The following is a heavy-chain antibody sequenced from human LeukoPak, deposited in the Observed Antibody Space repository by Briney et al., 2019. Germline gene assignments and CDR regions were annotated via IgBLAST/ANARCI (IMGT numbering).Heavy chain of an antibody. CDR3: ARGLATLDIVVVPAANPLDY. J-gene: IGHJ4*02. CDR1: GFTFSTYW. Sequence: GGSLRLSCAASGFTFSTYWMSWVRQAPGKGLEWVANIKQDGSEKYYVDSVKGRFTISRDNAKNSLYLQMNSLRSDDTAVYYCARGLATLDIVVVPAANPLDYWGQGTLVTVSS. CDR2: IKQDGSEK. V-gene: IGHV3-7*03. D-gene: IGHD2-2*03.